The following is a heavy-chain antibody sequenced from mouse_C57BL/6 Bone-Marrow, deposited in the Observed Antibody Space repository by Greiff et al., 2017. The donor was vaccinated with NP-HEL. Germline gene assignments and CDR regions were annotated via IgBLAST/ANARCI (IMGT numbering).Heavy chain of an antibody. J-gene: IGHJ2*01. D-gene: IGHD2-5*01. CDR3: ARPYYSNLYYFDY. CDR1: GYTFTDYN. V-gene: IGHV1-22*01. Sequence: VQLKQSGPELVKPGASVKMSCKASGYTFTDYNMHWVKQSHGKSLEWIGYINPNNGGTSYNQKFKGKATLTVNKSSSTAYMELRSLTSEDSAVYYCARPYYSNLYYFDYWGQGTTLTVSS. CDR2: INPNNGGT.